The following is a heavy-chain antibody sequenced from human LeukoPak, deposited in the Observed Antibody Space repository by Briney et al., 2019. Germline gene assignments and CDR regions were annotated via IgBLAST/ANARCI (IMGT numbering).Heavy chain of an antibody. CDR1: GGTFSSYA. D-gene: IGHD2-2*02. CDR3: AGSDCSSTSCYNWNYNYMDV. J-gene: IGHJ6*03. Sequence: GASVKVSCKASGGTFSSYAISWVRQAPGQGLEWMGGIIPIFGTANYAQKFQGRVTITTDESTSTAYMELSSLRSEDTAVYYCAGSDCSSTSCYNWNYNYMDVWGKGTTVTVSS. V-gene: IGHV1-69*05. CDR2: IIPIFGTA.